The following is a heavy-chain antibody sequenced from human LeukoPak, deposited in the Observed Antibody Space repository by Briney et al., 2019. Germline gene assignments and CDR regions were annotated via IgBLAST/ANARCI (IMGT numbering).Heavy chain of an antibody. J-gene: IGHJ4*02. CDR2: IYTSGST. V-gene: IGHV4-4*07. Sequence: PSETLSLTCTVSGGSISSYYWSWIRQPAGKGLDWIGRIYTSGSTNYNPSLKSRVTMSVDTSKNQFSLKLSSVTAADTAVYYCARDQWGYYDSSGYYYFDYWGQGTLVTVSS. D-gene: IGHD3-22*01. CDR1: GGSISSYY. CDR3: ARDQWGYYDSSGYYYFDY.